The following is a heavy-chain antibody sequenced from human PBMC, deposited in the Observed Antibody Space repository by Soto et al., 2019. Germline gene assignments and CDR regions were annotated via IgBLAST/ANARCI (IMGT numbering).Heavy chain of an antibody. CDR3: ATWGEVAGGIFDY. Sequence: QVQLAESGGGVVQPGRSLRLSCAASGFTFSNHGMHWVRQAPGKGLEWVAVISYDSSDKYYADSVKGRFTISRDNSKNTLYLQMNSLRLEDTAVYYCATWGEVAGGIFDYWGQGTLVTVSS. J-gene: IGHJ4*02. D-gene: IGHD6-19*01. V-gene: IGHV3-30*03. CDR2: ISYDSSDK. CDR1: GFTFSNHG.